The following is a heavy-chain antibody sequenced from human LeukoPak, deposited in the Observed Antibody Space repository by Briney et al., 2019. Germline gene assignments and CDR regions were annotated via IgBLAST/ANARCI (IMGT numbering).Heavy chain of an antibody. CDR3: ARAVIAPAGTVVDY. CDR2: ISAYSGNT. Sequence: ASVKVSCKASGYTFTSYGISWVRQAPGQGLEWMGWISAYSGNTNYAQKLQGRVTMTTDTSTSTAYMELRSLRSDDTAVYYCARAVIAPAGTVVDYWGQGTLVTVSS. CDR1: GYTFTSYG. V-gene: IGHV1-18*01. D-gene: IGHD6-13*01. J-gene: IGHJ4*02.